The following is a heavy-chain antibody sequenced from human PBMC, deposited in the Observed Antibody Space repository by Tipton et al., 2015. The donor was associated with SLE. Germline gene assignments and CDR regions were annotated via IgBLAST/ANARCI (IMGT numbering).Heavy chain of an antibody. CDR3: ARQGGPTVTPAVDY. CDR2: IYYSGGT. V-gene: IGHV4-39*07. D-gene: IGHD4-11*01. Sequence: TLSLTCTVSGGSISSSRYYWGWIRQPPGKGLEWIGSIYYSGGTYYNPSLKCRVTISVDTSKNQFSLKLSSETAADTAVYYCARQGGPTVTPAVDYWGQGTLVTVSS. J-gene: IGHJ4*02. CDR1: GGSISSSRYY.